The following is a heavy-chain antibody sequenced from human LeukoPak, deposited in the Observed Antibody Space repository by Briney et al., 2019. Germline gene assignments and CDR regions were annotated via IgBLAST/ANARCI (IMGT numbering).Heavy chain of an antibody. CDR1: GFTFSSYG. CDR2: IWYDGSNK. J-gene: IGHJ4*02. D-gene: IGHD6-19*01. Sequence: GRSLRLSCAASGFTFSSYGMHWVRQAPGKGLEWVAVIWYDGSNKYYADSVKGRFTISRDNSKNTLYLQMNSLRAEDTAVYYCAKALYSSGWYSGLDYWGQGTLVTVSS. V-gene: IGHV3-33*06. CDR3: AKALYSSGWYSGLDY.